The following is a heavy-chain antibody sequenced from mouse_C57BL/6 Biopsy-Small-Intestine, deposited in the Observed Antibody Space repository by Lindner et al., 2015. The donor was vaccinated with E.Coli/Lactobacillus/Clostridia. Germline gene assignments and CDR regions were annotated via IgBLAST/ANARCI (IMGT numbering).Heavy chain of an antibody. CDR2: IWTNGRT. V-gene: IGHV2-6*01. J-gene: IGHJ3*01. D-gene: IGHD2-3*01. CDR1: GFSLTSFG. Sequence: VQLQESGPGLVAPSQSLSITCTVSGFSLTSFGIDWIRQSPRKGLEWLGVIWTNGRTNYNSALRSRLSISKDNSRGQVFLKMDSLQTDDTAMYYCASARGDGSFAYWGQGTLVTVSA. CDR3: ASARGDGSFAY.